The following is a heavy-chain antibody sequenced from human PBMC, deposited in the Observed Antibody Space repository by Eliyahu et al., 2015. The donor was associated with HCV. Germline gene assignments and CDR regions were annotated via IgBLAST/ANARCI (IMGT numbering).Heavy chain of an antibody. Sequence: EVQLVESGGGLVKPGGSLXXXCAASGFXFGXAWMSWVRQAPGKGLEWIGRIKSKTDGGITDYAAPVKGRFTISRDDSKSTLYLQMNSLKTEDTAVYYCTTGAPGGFDYYLDVWGQGTTVTVSS. CDR3: TTGAPGGFDYYLDV. CDR2: IKSKTDGGIT. J-gene: IGHJ6*03. D-gene: IGHD3-10*01. CDR1: GFXFGXAW. V-gene: IGHV3-15*05.